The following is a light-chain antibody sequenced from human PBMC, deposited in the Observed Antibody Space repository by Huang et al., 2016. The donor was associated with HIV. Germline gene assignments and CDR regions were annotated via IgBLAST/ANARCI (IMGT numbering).Light chain of an antibody. CDR3: QQRSNWPPLFT. J-gene: IGKJ3*01. CDR1: QSINNY. V-gene: IGKV3-11*01. CDR2: DAS. Sequence: EIVLTQSPATLSLSPGERATLSCRASQSINNYLAWYQQKPGQAPRLLIYDASNSATGIPARFSGSGSGTDFTLTISSLEPEDVAIYYCQQRSNWPPLFTFGPGTKVDIK.